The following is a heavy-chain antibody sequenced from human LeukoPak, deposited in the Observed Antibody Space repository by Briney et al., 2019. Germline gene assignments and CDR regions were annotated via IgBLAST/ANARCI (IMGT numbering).Heavy chain of an antibody. CDR3: ARDRVLYFYYGMDV. V-gene: IGHV1-3*01. Sequence: ASVKVSCKASGYTFTSYAMHWVRQAPGQRLEWMGWINAGNGNTKYSQKFQGRVTITRDTSASTAYMELSSLRSEDTAVYYCARDRVLYFYYGMDVWGQGTTVTVSS. CDR2: INAGNGNT. CDR1: GYTFTSYA. J-gene: IGHJ6*02. D-gene: IGHD2-21*01.